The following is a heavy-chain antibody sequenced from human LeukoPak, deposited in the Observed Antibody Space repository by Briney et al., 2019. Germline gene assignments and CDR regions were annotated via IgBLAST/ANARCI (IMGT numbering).Heavy chain of an antibody. J-gene: IGHJ4*02. CDR2: INPSGGST. Sequence: ASVKVSCKASGYTFTSYYMHWVRQAPGQGLEWMGIINPSGGSTSYAQKFQGRVTMTRDTSISTAYMELSRLRSDDTAVYYCARTHYDILTGYHGDYFDYWGQGTLVTVSS. CDR3: ARTHYDILTGYHGDYFDY. CDR1: GYTFTSYY. D-gene: IGHD3-9*01. V-gene: IGHV1-46*01.